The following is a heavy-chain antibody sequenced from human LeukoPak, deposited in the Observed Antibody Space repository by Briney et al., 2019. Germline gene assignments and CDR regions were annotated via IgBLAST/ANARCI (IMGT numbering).Heavy chain of an antibody. J-gene: IGHJ3*02. D-gene: IGHD6-13*01. CDR3: AKEHGGSSWYEDAFDI. V-gene: IGHV3-23*01. CDR1: GFTFSSYE. Sequence: GGSLRLSCAASGFTFSSYEMNWVRQAPGKGLEWISYISASGTITHYADSVKGRFTISRDNSKNTLYLQMNSLRAEDTAVYYCAKEHGGSSWYEDAFDIWGQGTMATVSS. CDR2: ISASGTIT.